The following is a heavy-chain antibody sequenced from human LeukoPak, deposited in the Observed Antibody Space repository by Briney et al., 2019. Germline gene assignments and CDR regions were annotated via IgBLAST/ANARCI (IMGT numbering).Heavy chain of an antibody. Sequence: GESLKISSKASGYSFTSYWIAWVRQMPGQGLEWMGVIYPRDSDAKYSPSFQGQVTISADKSINTAYLQWSSLKASDTAMYYCAKVGPSSSSDYWGQGTLVTVSS. J-gene: IGHJ4*02. CDR3: AKVGPSSSSDY. D-gene: IGHD6-13*01. V-gene: IGHV5-51*01. CDR1: GYSFTSYW. CDR2: IYPRDSDA.